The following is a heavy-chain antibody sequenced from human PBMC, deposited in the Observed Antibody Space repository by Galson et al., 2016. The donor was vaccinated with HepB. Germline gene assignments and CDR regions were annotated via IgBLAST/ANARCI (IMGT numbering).Heavy chain of an antibody. CDR1: GLNVSSSY. CDR2: VYAGGTTK. Sequence: SLRLSCAASGLNVSSSYMSWVRQAPGRGLEWVSVVYAGGTTKYYADSVKGRFTISRDNSKNTLYLQMNSLRVDDTAVYYCARWGSYGDLDYWGQGTRVTVSS. CDR3: ARWGSYGDLDY. J-gene: IGHJ4*02. D-gene: IGHD4-17*01. V-gene: IGHV3-53*01.